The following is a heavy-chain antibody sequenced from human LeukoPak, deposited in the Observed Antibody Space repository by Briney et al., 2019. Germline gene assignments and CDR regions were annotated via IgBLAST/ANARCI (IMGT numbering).Heavy chain of an antibody. V-gene: IGHV3-23*01. Sequence: PGGSLRLSCAASGFTFSDYYMSWIRQAPGKGLEWVSAISGNGGSTYYADSVKGRFTISRDNSKNTLYLQMNSLRAEDTAVYYCAKDRYGGAFDMWGQGTMVTVS. CDR1: GFTFSDYY. CDR3: AKDRYGGAFDM. J-gene: IGHJ3*02. CDR2: ISGNGGST. D-gene: IGHD4-23*01.